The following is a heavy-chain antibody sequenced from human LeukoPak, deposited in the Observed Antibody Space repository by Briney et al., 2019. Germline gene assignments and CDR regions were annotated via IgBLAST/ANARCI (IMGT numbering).Heavy chain of an antibody. CDR3: AREISGLDD. J-gene: IGHJ4*01. V-gene: IGHV1-2*02. D-gene: IGHD2-15*01. CDR1: GYTFTGHY. Sequence: SVNVSCKASGYTFTGHYMHWMRQPPGQGLEWMGWINPNNGDTSYAQSFLGRFTMSSDTPTSTAYMELSRLRSDDTAVYFCAREISGLDDWGRGTMVTVSS. CDR2: INPNNGDT.